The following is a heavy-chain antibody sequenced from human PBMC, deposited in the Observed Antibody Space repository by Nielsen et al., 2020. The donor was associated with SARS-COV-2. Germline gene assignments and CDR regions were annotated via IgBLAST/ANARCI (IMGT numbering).Heavy chain of an antibody. J-gene: IGHJ6*02. D-gene: IGHD6-13*01. CDR3: ASNGAAAEFYYYYYGMDV. CDR1: GGTFSSYA. V-gene: IGHV1-69*13. Sequence: SVKVSCKASGGTFSSYAISWVRQAPGQGLEWMGGIIPIFGTANYAQKFQGRVMITADESTSTAYMELSSLRSEDTAVYYCASNGAAAEFYYYYYGMDVWGQGTTVTVSS. CDR2: IIPIFGTA.